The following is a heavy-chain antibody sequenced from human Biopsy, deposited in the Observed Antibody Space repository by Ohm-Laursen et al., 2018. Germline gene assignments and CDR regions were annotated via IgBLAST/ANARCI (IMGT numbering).Heavy chain of an antibody. CDR1: GYTLTELS. D-gene: IGHD1-1*01. J-gene: IGHJ4*02. V-gene: IGHV1-24*01. Sequence: GASVKASCKVSGYTLTELSMHWVRQAPGKGLEWMGGFAPENGKTVYAQNFQARASMTEDTSTDTAYMELRSLRSEDTDVYYCAADINVWNVNYWGQGTQVTVSS. CDR3: AADINVWNVNY. CDR2: FAPENGKT.